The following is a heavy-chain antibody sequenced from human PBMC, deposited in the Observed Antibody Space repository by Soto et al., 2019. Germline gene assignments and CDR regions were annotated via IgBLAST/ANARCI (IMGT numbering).Heavy chain of an antibody. V-gene: IGHV1-3*01. CDR3: ASSRATSYYRHLDY. Sequence: AAEKVACKASGYTLTSYAMHWVRQAPGQRLEWMGWINAGNGNTKYSQKFQGRVTITRDTSASTAYMELSSLRAEDRAVYYCASSRATSYYRHLDYWRQGTLVTV. CDR2: INAGNGNT. CDR1: GYTLTSYA. J-gene: IGHJ4*02. D-gene: IGHD1-26*01.